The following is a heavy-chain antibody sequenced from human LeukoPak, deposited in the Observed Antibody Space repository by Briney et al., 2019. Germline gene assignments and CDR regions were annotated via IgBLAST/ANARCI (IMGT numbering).Heavy chain of an antibody. CDR2: IYTSGST. CDR1: GGSISRGNYY. Sequence: TASETLSLTCTVSGGSISRGNYYWSWIRQPAGKGLEWIGRIYTSGSTNYNPSLKSRVTISVDTSKNQFSLKLSSVTAADTAVYYCARSGLIDYWGQGTLVTVSS. CDR3: ARSGLIDY. V-gene: IGHV4-61*02. J-gene: IGHJ4*02.